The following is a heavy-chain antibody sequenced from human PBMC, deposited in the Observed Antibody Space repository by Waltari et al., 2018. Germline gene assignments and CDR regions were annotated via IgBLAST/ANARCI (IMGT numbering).Heavy chain of an antibody. J-gene: IGHJ4*02. CDR1: GLIFSDYA. CDR3: IRPFEMGID. Sequence: EVQLVESGGALVQPGGSLKLSCAASGLIFSDYAMHWVRQASGKGLGGVCRIRSRTKGEGTGYAESVQGRFTISRDDSKNTAYLEMNSLKTDDTAVYYCIRPFEMGIDWGQGTLVTVSS. V-gene: IGHV3-73*01. D-gene: IGHD7-27*01. CDR2: IRSRTKGEGT.